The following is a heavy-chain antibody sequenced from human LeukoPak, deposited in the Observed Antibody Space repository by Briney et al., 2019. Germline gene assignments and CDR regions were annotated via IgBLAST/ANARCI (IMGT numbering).Heavy chain of an antibody. V-gene: IGHV4-4*07. Sequence: SETLSLTCTVSGGSISSYYWSWIRQPAGKGLEWIGRIYTSGSTNYNPSLKSRVTMSVDTSKNQFSLKLSSVTAADTAVYYCARESRAAIFGVVIRDYYYGMDVWGQGTTVTVSS. D-gene: IGHD3-3*01. CDR2: IYTSGST. CDR1: GGSISSYY. J-gene: IGHJ6*02. CDR3: ARESRAAIFGVVIRDYYYGMDV.